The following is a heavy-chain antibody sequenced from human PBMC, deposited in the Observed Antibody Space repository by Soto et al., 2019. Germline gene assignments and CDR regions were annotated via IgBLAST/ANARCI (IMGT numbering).Heavy chain of an antibody. V-gene: IGHV4-31*03. J-gene: IGHJ4*02. CDR3: ASSLTVAAAIGY. CDR2: IYYSGST. Sequence: SETLSLTCTVSGGSISSGGYYWSWIRQHPGKGLEWIGYIYYSGSTYYNPSLKSRVTISVDTSKNQFSLKLSSVTAADTAVYYCASSLTVAAAIGYWGQGTLVTVSS. CDR1: GGSISSGGYY. D-gene: IGHD2-2*02.